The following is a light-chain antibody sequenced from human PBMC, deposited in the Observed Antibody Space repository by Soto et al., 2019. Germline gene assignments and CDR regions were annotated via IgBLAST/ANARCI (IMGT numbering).Light chain of an antibody. V-gene: IGKV3D-15*01. J-gene: IGKJ4*01. CDR2: GSS. Sequence: IVMTQSPATLSVSPGEGVTLSCRASENVGTNLAWYQQKPGQAPRLLIYGSSTRATGIPATFSGSGSGTEFTLTISSLLSEESAIYYCQQYNNWGLSFGGGTKVDIK. CDR1: ENVGTN. CDR3: QQYNNWGLS.